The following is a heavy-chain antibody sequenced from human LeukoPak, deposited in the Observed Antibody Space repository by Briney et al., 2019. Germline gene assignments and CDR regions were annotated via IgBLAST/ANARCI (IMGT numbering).Heavy chain of an antibody. V-gene: IGHV3-30*18. D-gene: IGHD6-13*01. CDR2: ISYDGSNK. J-gene: IGHJ4*02. CDR3: AKGSSSWYGAFDY. Sequence: GGSLRLSCAASGFTFSTYAVNWVRQAPGKGLEWVAVISYDGSNKYYADSVKGRFTISRDNSKNTLYLQMNSLRAEDTAVYYCAKGSSSWYGAFDYWGQGTLVTVSS. CDR1: GFTFSTYA.